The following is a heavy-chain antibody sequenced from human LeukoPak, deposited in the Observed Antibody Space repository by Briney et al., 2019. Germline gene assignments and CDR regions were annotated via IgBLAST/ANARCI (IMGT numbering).Heavy chain of an antibody. D-gene: IGHD5-18*01. J-gene: IGHJ4*02. V-gene: IGHV4-34*01. CDR3: ARTVKYSYGYSWFDY. CDR2: INHSGSN. Sequence: PSETLSLTCAVYGGSFSGYYWSWIRQPPGKGLEWIGEINHSGSNNYNPSLKSRVTISVDTSKNQFSLKLSSVTAADTAVYYCARTVKYSYGYSWFDYWGQGTLVTVSS. CDR1: GGSFSGYY.